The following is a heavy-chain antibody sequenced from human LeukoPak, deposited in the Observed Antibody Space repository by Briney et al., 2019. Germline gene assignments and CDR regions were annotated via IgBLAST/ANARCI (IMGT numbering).Heavy chain of an antibody. D-gene: IGHD3-22*01. CDR3: ARGPSDITMIVVVIGPLDY. V-gene: IGHV3-30*07. Sequence: PGGSLRVSLAASGFMFSNYAMYWVRQAPGKGLDWVAVISFDGSNMYYADSAKCRCTISRDTSKNTLYLQMNSLRAEDTAVYYCARGPSDITMIVVVIGPLDYWGQGTLVTVSS. CDR2: ISFDGSNM. J-gene: IGHJ4*02. CDR1: GFMFSNYA.